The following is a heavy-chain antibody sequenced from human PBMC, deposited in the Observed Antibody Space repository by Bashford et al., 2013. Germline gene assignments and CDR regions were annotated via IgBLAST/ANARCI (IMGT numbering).Heavy chain of an antibody. J-gene: IGHJ4*02. D-gene: IGHD3-3*01. CDR1: GYTFTGYY. Sequence: SVKVSCKASGYTFTGYYMHWVRQASWPGALSGWGWINPSSGDTDYAQKFQGRVTVSRDTSINTAFMELSSLRSDDTAVYFCARDRGSGYYAYWGQGTLVTVSS. CDR3: ARDRGSGYYAY. CDR2: INPSSGDT. V-gene: IGHV1-2*02.